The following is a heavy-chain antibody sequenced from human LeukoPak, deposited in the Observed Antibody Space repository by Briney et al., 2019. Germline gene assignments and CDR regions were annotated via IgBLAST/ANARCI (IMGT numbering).Heavy chain of an antibody. V-gene: IGHV3-23*01. CDR3: AKDDAWLRYGE. J-gene: IGHJ4*02. Sequence: GGSLRLSCAPSGFTFSNHGMNWVRQAPGKGLEWVSGISPSGDIKYYADSVKGRFTISRDNSKNTVYLEVISLTDEDTAVYYCAKDDAWLRYGEWSQGTLVTVSS. CDR2: ISPSGDIK. CDR1: GFTFSNHG. D-gene: IGHD3-10*01.